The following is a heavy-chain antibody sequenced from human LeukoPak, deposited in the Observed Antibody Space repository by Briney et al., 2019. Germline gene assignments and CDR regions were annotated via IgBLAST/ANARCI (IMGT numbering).Heavy chain of an antibody. J-gene: IGHJ4*02. D-gene: IGHD2-2*01. CDR1: GFTFSSYS. V-gene: IGHV3-21*01. CDR3: ARELIGVVPAATNDY. Sequence: GGSLRLSXAASGFTFSSYSMNWVRQAPGKGLEWVSSISSSSSYIYYADSVKGRFTISRDNAKNSLYLQMNSLRAEDTAVYYCARELIGVVPAATNDYWGQGILVTVSS. CDR2: ISSSSSYI.